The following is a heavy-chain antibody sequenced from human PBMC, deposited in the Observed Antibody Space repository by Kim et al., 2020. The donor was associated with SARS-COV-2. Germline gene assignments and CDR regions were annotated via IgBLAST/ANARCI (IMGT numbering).Heavy chain of an antibody. D-gene: IGHD1-1*01. CDR2: LGDSTYAGDST. J-gene: IGHJ1*01. CDR1: GFTLRRYG. CDR3: VRDHSDNWLLEH. Sequence: GGSLRLSCSVSGFTLRRYGMNWVRQAPGKGLELVSVLGDSTYAGDSTYYANSVMGRFIIFRDESKSTLYLQMNSLRIEDTGIYYCVRDHSDNWLLEHWGRGVQVTVAS. V-gene: IGHV3-64D*06.